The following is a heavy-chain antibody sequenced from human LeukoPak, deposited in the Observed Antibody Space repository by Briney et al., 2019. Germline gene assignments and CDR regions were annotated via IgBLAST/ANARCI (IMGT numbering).Heavy chain of an antibody. CDR2: INSDGSST. V-gene: IGHV3-74*01. CDR3: ARVSNDFYYFDY. J-gene: IGHJ4*02. D-gene: IGHD3/OR15-3a*01. Sequence: QAGGSLRLSCAASGFTFSSYSMNWVRQAPGKGLVWVSRINSDGSSTSYADSVKGRFTISRDNAKNTLYLQMNSLRAEDTAVYYCARVSNDFYYFDYWGQGTLVTVSS. CDR1: GFTFSSYS.